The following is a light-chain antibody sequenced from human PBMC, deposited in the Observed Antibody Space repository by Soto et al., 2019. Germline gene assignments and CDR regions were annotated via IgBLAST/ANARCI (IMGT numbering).Light chain of an antibody. Sequence: QSALTQPASVSGSPGQSVTISCTGTNSDVGGYNYVSWYQQLPGEAPKLIIYGVTDRPSGVSNRFSGSKSGNTASLTVSGLQAEDEGDYYCSSYTTRSTYVVLGGGTKLTVL. J-gene: IGLJ2*01. CDR1: NSDVGGYNY. CDR2: GVT. CDR3: SSYTTRSTYVV. V-gene: IGLV2-14*01.